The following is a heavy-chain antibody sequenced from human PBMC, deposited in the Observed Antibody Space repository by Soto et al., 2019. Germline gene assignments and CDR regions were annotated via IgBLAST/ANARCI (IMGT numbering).Heavy chain of an antibody. CDR3: AKDPSSGWYRWSYYYYGMDV. CDR2: ISGSTGNT. J-gene: IGHJ6*02. V-gene: IGHV3-23*01. Sequence: PGGSLRLSCAASGFTFSSYSMNWVRQAPGKGLEWVSTISGSTGNTYYADSVKGRFTISRDNSKNTLYLQMNSLRAEDTAVYYCAKDPSSGWYRWSYYYYGMDVWGQGTTVTVSS. CDR1: GFTFSSYS. D-gene: IGHD6-19*01.